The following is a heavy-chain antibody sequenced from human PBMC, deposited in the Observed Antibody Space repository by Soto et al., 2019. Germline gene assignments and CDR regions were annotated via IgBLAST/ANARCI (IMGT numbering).Heavy chain of an antibody. CDR2: IKSKTDGGTT. Sequence: GGSLRLSCAASGFTFSNAWMSWVRQAPGKGLEWVGRIKSKTDGGTTDYAAPVKGRFTISRDDSKNTLYLQMNSLKTEDTAVYYCTTDLGIAVAGIDYWGQGTLVTVSS. V-gene: IGHV3-15*01. CDR3: TTDLGIAVAGIDY. CDR1: GFTFSNAW. J-gene: IGHJ4*02. D-gene: IGHD6-19*01.